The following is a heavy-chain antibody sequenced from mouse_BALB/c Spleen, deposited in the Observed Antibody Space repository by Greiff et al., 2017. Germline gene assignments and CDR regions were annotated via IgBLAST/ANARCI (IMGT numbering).Heavy chain of an antibody. Sequence: EVQGVESGGGLVQPGGSRKLSCAASGFTFSSFGMHWVRQDPEKGLEWVAYISSDSSTTYYADKVKGQVTISIDNPKTTLFLHMTSLRSEDTAMSYCASSCDGNHAWYFDVWGAGTTVTVSS. D-gene: IGHD2-1*01. CDR1: GFTFSSFG. CDR2: ISSDSSTT. V-gene: IGHV5-17*02. CDR3: ASSCDGNHAWYFDV. J-gene: IGHJ1*01.